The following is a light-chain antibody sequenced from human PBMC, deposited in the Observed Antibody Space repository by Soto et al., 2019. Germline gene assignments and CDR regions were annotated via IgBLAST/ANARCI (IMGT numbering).Light chain of an antibody. CDR1: QSVSSN. CDR3: QQYNNWRYT. V-gene: IGKV3-15*01. CDR2: GAS. J-gene: IGKJ2*01. Sequence: EIVMTQSPATLSVSPGERATLSCRASQSVSSNLAWYQQKPGQAPRLLIYGASTRATGSPARFSGSGSGTEFTLTISSLQSEDFAVYYCQQYNNWRYTFGQGTKLEIK.